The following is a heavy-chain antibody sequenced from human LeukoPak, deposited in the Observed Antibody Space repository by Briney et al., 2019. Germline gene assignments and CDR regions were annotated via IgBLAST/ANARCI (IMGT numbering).Heavy chain of an antibody. J-gene: IGHJ4*02. CDR1: GGSISSSSYY. Sequence: SETLSLTCTVSGGSISSSSYYWGWIRQPPGKGLEWIGSIYYSGSTYYNPSLKSRVTISVDTSKNQFSLKLSSVTAADTAVYYCARDDLIPSAMVRGVSSSDWGQGTLVTVSS. CDR2: IYYSGST. D-gene: IGHD3-10*01. CDR3: ARDDLIPSAMVRGVSSSD. V-gene: IGHV4-39*07.